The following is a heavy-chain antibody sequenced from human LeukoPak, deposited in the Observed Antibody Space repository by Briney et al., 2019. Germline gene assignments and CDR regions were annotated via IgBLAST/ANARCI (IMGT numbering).Heavy chain of an antibody. V-gene: IGHV1-3*01. CDR2: INAGNGNT. Sequence: ASVKVSCKASGYTFTSYAMHWVRQAPGQRLEWMGWINAGNGNTKYSQKFQGRVTIIRDTSASTAYMELSSLRSEDTAVYYCASSHYYGSGSYYNGGGSWDYWGQGTLVTVSS. CDR1: GYTFTSYA. CDR3: ASSHYYGSGSYYNGGGSWDY. J-gene: IGHJ4*02. D-gene: IGHD3-10*01.